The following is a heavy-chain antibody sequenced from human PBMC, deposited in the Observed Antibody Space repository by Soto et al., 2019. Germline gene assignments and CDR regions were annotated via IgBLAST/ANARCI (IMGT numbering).Heavy chain of an antibody. J-gene: IGHJ4*02. CDR1: GDSMATGGHY. CDR3: ARDKDLEPTVWGY. Sequence: QVHLQESGPGLVRPSETLSLSCSVSGDSMATGGHYYNWIRHLPGKGLEWIGYIYYSGATHYSPSLRPRASISIDTSKNQSSLRLISVTAADTALYFCARDKDLEPTVWGYWGQGIQVTVSS. D-gene: IGHD7-27*01. CDR2: IYYSGAT. V-gene: IGHV4-31*02.